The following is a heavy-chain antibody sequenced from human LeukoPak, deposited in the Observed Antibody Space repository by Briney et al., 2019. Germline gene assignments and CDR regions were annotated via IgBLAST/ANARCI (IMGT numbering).Heavy chain of an antibody. Sequence: GGSLRLSCAASRFTFSSYGMHWVRQAPGKGLEWVSSISGSSSYINYADSVKGRFTISRDNAQNSLFLQLNSLRAEDTAVYYCARDPYSSGWYKDAFDIWGQGTMVTVSS. CDR3: ARDPYSSGWYKDAFDI. CDR2: ISGSSSYI. J-gene: IGHJ3*02. CDR1: RFTFSSYG. V-gene: IGHV3-21*01. D-gene: IGHD6-19*01.